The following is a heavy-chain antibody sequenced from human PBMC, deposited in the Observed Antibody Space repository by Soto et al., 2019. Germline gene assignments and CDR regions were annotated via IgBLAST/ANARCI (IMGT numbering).Heavy chain of an antibody. J-gene: IGHJ4*02. Sequence: QVQLLESGPGLVKPSQTLSLTCSVSGGSINRAGYYWTWLRQLPGKGLEWLGYIYYSGTTYSNPSLKSRITISMGTSENQFSLKVSSVTAADTAGYYCARGIFLATAAAYFDYWGQGTLVTVSS. V-gene: IGHV4-31*03. CDR1: GGSINRAGYY. CDR2: IYYSGTT. D-gene: IGHD6-13*01. CDR3: ARGIFLATAAAYFDY.